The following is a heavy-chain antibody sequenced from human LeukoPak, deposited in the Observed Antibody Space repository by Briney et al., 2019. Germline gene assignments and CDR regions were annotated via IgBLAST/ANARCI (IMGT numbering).Heavy chain of an antibody. Sequence: SETLPLTCNASGGTISSYYWRWIRTPAGTELERIGRLYSSGSTNYNPSLKSRVTMSVDTSKNQFSLKLSSVTAADTAVYYCARDSRVPSGYSGYDSSSYFDYWGQGTLVTVSS. CDR2: LYSSGST. CDR3: ARDSRVPSGYSGYDSSSYFDY. CDR1: GGTISSYY. V-gene: IGHV4-4*07. D-gene: IGHD5-12*01. J-gene: IGHJ4*02.